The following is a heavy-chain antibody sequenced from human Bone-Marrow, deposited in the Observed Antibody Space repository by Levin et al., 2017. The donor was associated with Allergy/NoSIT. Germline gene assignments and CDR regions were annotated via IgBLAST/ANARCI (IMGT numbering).Heavy chain of an antibody. V-gene: IGHV3-30-3*01. J-gene: IGHJ3*02. D-gene: IGHD6-19*01. CDR3: ASRSSGWYFPLDAFDI. CDR2: ISYDGSNK. Sequence: GGSLRLSCAASGFTFSSYAMHWVRQAPGKGLEWVAVISYDGSNKYYADSVKGRFTISRDNSKNTLYLQMNSLRAEDTAVYYCASRSSGWYFPLDAFDIWGQGTMVTVSS. CDR1: GFTFSSYA.